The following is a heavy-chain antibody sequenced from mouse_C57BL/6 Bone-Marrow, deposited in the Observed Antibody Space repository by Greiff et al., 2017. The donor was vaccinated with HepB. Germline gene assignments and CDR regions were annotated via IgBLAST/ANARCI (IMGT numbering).Heavy chain of an antibody. CDR1: GYTFTSYW. CDR3: AREDYTPFAY. J-gene: IGHJ3*01. V-gene: IGHV1-69*01. D-gene: IGHD2-12*01. CDR2: IDPSDSYT. Sequence: QVQLQQPGAELVMPGASVKLSCKASGYTFTSYWMHWVKQRPGQGLEWIGEIDPSDSYTNYNQKFKGKSTLTVDKSSSTAYMQLSSLTSEDSAVYYCAREDYTPFAYWGQGTVVTVSA.